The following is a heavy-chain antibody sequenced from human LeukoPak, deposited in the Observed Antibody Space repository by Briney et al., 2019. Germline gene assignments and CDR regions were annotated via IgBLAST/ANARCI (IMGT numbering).Heavy chain of an antibody. D-gene: IGHD6-25*01. CDR2: ISSSSSYI. Sequence: PGGSLRLSCAASGFTFSSYSMNWVRQAPGKGLEWVSSISSSSSYIYYADSVKGRFTISRDNAKNSLYLQMNSLRVEDTAVYYCATSAARAIESWGQGTLVTVSS. V-gene: IGHV3-21*01. CDR1: GFTFSSYS. CDR3: ATSAARAIES. J-gene: IGHJ4*02.